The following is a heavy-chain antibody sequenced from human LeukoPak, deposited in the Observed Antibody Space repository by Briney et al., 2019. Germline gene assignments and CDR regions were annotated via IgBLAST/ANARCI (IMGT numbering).Heavy chain of an antibody. CDR3: ATRPFGEVVVITDAFDI. Sequence: GASVKVSCKASGYTFTSYAISWVRQAPGQGLEWMGGIIPIFGTANYAQKFQGRVTITADESTSTAYMELSSLRSEDTAVYYCATRPFGEVVVITDAFDIWGQGTMVTVSS. J-gene: IGHJ3*02. V-gene: IGHV1-69*13. CDR2: IIPIFGTA. CDR1: GYTFTSYA. D-gene: IGHD3-22*01.